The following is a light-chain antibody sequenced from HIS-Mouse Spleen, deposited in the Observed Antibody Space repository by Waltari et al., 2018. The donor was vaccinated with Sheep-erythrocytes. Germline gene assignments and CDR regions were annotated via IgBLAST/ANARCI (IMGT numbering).Light chain of an antibody. V-gene: IGLV2-8*01. CDR2: EVS. J-gene: IGLJ3*02. CDR1: SSDVGGYYY. CDR3: SSYAGSNNWV. Sequence: QSALTQPPSASGSPGQSVTLSCTGTSSDVGGYYYVPCYQQHPGKAPKLMIYEVSKRPSGVPDRFSGSKSGNTSSLTVSGLQAEDEADYYCSSYAGSNNWVFGGGTKLTVL.